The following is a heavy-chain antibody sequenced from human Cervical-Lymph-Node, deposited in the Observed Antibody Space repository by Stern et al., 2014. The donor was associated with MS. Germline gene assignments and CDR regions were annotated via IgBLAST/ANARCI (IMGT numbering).Heavy chain of an antibody. J-gene: IGHJ4*02. CDR3: ARRSTGTTPFDY. D-gene: IGHD1-1*01. CDR1: GGSIRSDNHH. CDR2: VYYSGST. Sequence: QLQLQESGPGLVKPSETLSLTCTVSGGSIRSDNHHWGWIRQPPGKGLEWIGSVYYSGSTYYNPSLKSRLTISVDTSKTQFSLKLSSVTAADTAMYYCARRSTGTTPFDYWGQGTLVTVSS. V-gene: IGHV4-39*01.